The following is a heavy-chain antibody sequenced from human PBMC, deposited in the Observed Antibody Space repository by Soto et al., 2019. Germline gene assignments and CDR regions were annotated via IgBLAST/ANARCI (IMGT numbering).Heavy chain of an antibody. CDR3: AIVVNYYGSGSYWVHYYYYGMDV. D-gene: IGHD3-10*01. V-gene: IGHV4-30-4*01. J-gene: IGHJ6*02. CDR2: IYYSGST. Sequence: SETLSLTCTVSGGSISSGDYYWSWIRQPPGKGLEWIGYIYYSGSTYYNTSLKRRVTISVDTSKKQFSLKLSSVTAADTAVYYCAIVVNYYGSGSYWVHYYYYGMDVWGQGTTVTVSS. CDR1: GGSISSGDYY.